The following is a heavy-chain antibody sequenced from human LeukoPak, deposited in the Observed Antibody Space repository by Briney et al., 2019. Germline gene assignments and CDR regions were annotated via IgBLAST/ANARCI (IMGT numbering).Heavy chain of an antibody. CDR2: INAGNGNT. CDR1: GYTFTSYA. V-gene: IGHV1-3*01. J-gene: IGHJ4*02. Sequence: ASVKVSCTASGYTFTSYAMHWVRQAPGQRLEWMGWINAGNGNTKYSQKFQGRVTITRDTSASTAYMELSSLRSEDTAVYYCASGPSYCSSTSCEVRPTKNWGQGTLVTVSS. D-gene: IGHD2-2*01. CDR3: ASGPSYCSSTSCEVRPTKN.